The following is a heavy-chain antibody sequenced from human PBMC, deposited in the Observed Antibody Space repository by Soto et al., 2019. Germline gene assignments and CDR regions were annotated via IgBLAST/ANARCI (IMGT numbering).Heavy chain of an antibody. Sequence: SETLSLTCTVSGGSISSGDYYWSWIRQPPGKGLEWIGYIYYSGSTYYNPSLKSRVTISVDTSKNQFSLKLSSVAAADTAVYYCARGRGAARPGWFDPWGQGTLVTVSS. CDR2: IYYSGST. CDR3: ARGRGAARPGWFDP. D-gene: IGHD6-6*01. J-gene: IGHJ5*02. CDR1: GGSISSGDYY. V-gene: IGHV4-30-4*01.